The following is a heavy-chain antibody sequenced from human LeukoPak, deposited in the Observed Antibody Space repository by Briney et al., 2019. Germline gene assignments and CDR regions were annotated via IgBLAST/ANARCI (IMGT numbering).Heavy chain of an antibody. CDR2: IYYSGST. CDR1: GGSISSYY. D-gene: IGHD3-10*01. CDR3: ARSMITMVRGASYFDY. J-gene: IGHJ4*02. Sequence: SETLSLTCTVSGGSISSYYWSWIRQPPGKGLEWIGYIYYSGSTNYNPSLKSRVTISVDTSKNQFSLKLSSVTAADTAVYYRARSMITMVRGASYFDYWGQGTLVTVSS. V-gene: IGHV4-59*01.